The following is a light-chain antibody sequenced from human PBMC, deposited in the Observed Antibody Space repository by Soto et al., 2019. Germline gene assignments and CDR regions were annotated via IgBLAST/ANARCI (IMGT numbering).Light chain of an antibody. Sequence: QSVLTQPPSVSGAPGQRVTISCTGSSSNIGAGYDVHWYQHLPGTAPKLLIYGNINRPSGVPDRFSGSQSGTSASLAITGLQAEDEADYYCQSSDRSLSGAVVFGGGTKLTVL. V-gene: IGLV1-40*01. CDR1: SSNIGAGYD. CDR2: GNI. J-gene: IGLJ2*01. CDR3: QSSDRSLSGAVV.